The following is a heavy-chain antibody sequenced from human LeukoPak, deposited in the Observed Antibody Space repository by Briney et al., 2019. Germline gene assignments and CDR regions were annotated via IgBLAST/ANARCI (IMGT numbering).Heavy chain of an antibody. CDR3: ARDSTPYYYGSGSKRGVFRNDAFDI. CDR1: GFTFSSYS. CDR2: ISSSSSYI. V-gene: IGHV3-21*01. Sequence: GGSLRLSCAASGFTFSSYSMNWVRQAPGKGLEWVSSISSSSSYIYYADSVKGRFTISRDNAKNSLYLQMNSLRAEDTAVYYCARDSTPYYYGSGSKRGVFRNDAFDIWGQGTMVTVSS. J-gene: IGHJ3*02. D-gene: IGHD3-10*01.